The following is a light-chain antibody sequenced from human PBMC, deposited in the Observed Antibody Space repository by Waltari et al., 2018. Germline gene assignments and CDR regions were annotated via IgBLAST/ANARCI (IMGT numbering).Light chain of an antibody. CDR1: SSNIGSNT. Sequence: QSVLTQPPSASGTPGQRVTISCSGSSSNIGSNTVNWYQQLPGTAPKLLIYSNKQRPSAVPDRFSGSKSGTSASLAISGLQSEDEADYYCAAWDDSLNGWVFGGGTKLTVL. V-gene: IGLV1-44*01. J-gene: IGLJ3*02. CDR2: SNK. CDR3: AAWDDSLNGWV.